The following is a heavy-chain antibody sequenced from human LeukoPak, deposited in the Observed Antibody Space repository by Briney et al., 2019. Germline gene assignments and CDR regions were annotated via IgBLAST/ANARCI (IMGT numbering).Heavy chain of an antibody. CDR3: ARRINYYDSSGYRY. V-gene: IGHV4-34*01. Sequence: SETLSLTCAVYGGSFSGYYWSWIRQPPGKGLEWIGEINHSGSTNYNPSLKSRVTISVYTSKNQFSLKLSSVTAADTAVYYCARRINYYDSSGYRYWGQGTLVTVSS. J-gene: IGHJ4*02. CDR1: GGSFSGYY. CDR2: INHSGST. D-gene: IGHD3-22*01.